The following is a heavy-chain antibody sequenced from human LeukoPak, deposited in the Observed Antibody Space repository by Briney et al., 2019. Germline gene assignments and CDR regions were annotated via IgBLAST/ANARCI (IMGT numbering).Heavy chain of an antibody. CDR1: GGSISSGSYY. V-gene: IGHV4-61*02. CDR3: ARVEGGASYGYAFDI. Sequence: SETLSLTCTVSGGSISSGSYYWSWIRQPAGKGLEWIGRIYTSGSTNYNPSLKSRVTISVDTSKNQFSLKLSSVTAADTAVYYCARVEGGASYGYAFDIWGQGTMVTVSS. D-gene: IGHD5-18*01. CDR2: IYTSGST. J-gene: IGHJ3*02.